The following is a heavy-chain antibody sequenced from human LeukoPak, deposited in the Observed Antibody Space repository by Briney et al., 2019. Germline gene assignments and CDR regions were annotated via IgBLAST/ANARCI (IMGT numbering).Heavy chain of an antibody. D-gene: IGHD6-19*01. CDR2: ISSSSSYI. Sequence: AGGSLRLSCAASGFTFSSYSMNWVRQAPGKGLEWVSSISSSSSYIYYADSVKGRFTIPRDNAKNSLYLQMNSLRAEDTAVYYCASLSLGSGWYRTGWLDPWGQGT. V-gene: IGHV3-21*01. CDR1: GFTFSSYS. J-gene: IGHJ5*02. CDR3: ASLSLGSGWYRTGWLDP.